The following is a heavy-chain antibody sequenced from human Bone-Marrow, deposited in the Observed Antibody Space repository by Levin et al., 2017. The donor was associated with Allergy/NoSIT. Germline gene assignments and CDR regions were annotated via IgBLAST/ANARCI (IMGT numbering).Heavy chain of an antibody. Sequence: PSETLSLTCAISAGSISSYYWSWIRQPPGKGLEWIGYTYYIGSPNYNPSLKSRLTISIDTSKNQFSLNLTSVTAADTAVYYCAARFKLGQGSFKYWGQGKLVTVSS. CDR2: TYYIGSP. V-gene: IGHV4-59*01. CDR3: AARFKLGQGSFKY. CDR1: AGSISSYY. D-gene: IGHD7-27*01. J-gene: IGHJ4*02.